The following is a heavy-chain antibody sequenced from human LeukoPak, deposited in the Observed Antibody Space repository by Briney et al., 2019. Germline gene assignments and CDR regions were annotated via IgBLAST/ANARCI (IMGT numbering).Heavy chain of an antibody. CDR1: GFTFSSYA. V-gene: IGHV3-30*04. D-gene: IGHD5-12*01. J-gene: IGHJ4*02. CDR2: ISYDGSNK. CDR3: ARAVPGVATISYYFDY. Sequence: GGSLRLSCAASGFTFSSYAMHWVRQAPGKGLEWVAVISYDGSNKYYADSVKGRFTISRDNSKNTLYLQMNRLRAEDTAVYYCARAVPGVATISYYFDYWGQGTLVTVSS.